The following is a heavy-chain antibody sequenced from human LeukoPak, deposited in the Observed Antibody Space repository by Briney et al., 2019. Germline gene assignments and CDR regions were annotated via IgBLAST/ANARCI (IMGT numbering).Heavy chain of an antibody. CDR2: ISSSGNTI. Sequence: GGSLRPSCAASGFTFSSYEMMWVRQAPGKGLEWVSYISSSGNTIYYADSVKGRFTISRDNAKNALYLQMNNLRAEDTAVYYCARHMATGYWYFDLWGRGTLVTVSS. J-gene: IGHJ2*01. D-gene: IGHD5-24*01. V-gene: IGHV3-48*03. CDR1: GFTFSSYE. CDR3: ARHMATGYWYFDL.